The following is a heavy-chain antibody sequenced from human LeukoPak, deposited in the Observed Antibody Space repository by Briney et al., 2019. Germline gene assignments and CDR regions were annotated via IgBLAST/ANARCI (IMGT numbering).Heavy chain of an antibody. Sequence: PGGSLRLSCAASGFTFSSYGMHWVRQAPGKGLGWVAVIAYDGSNKYYADSVKGRFTISRDNSKNTLYLRMNTLRAEDTAVYYCAKGGEYSSSSGVDWDVWGQGTTVTVSS. CDR3: AKGGEYSSSSGVDWDV. CDR2: IAYDGSNK. CDR1: GFTFSSYG. J-gene: IGHJ6*02. D-gene: IGHD6-6*01. V-gene: IGHV3-30*18.